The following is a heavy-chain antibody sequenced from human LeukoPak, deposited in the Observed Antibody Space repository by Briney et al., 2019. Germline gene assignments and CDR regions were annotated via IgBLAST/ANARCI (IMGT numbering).Heavy chain of an antibody. CDR2: INHSGST. D-gene: IGHD6-13*01. CDR1: GGSFSGYY. Sequence: KPSETLSLTCAVYGGSFSGYYWSWIRQPPGKGLEWIGEINHSGSTNYNPSLKSRVTISVDTSKNQFSLKLSSVTAADTAVYYCAGISSSWYYFDYWGQGTLVTVSS. J-gene: IGHJ4*02. V-gene: IGHV4-34*01. CDR3: AGISSSWYYFDY.